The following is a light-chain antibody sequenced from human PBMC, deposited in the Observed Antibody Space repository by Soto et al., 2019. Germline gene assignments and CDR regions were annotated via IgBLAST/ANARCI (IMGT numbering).Light chain of an antibody. CDR2: AAS. Sequence: IQLTQSPSSLSASVGDRVTITCRASQGIRSALGWYQQKPGKAPKLLIYAASSLQSGVPSRFSGSGSGTDFTLTISSLQPEDFATYYCQQSYSTPRTFGQGTKVDNK. CDR1: QGIRSA. CDR3: QQSYSTPRT. J-gene: IGKJ1*01. V-gene: IGKV1-39*01.